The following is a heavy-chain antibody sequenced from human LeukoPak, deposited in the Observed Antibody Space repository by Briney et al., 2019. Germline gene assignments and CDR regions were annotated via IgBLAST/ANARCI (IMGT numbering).Heavy chain of an antibody. Sequence: GGSLRLSCAASGFTFSDYYMSWIRQAPGKGLEWVSYISSSGSTIYYADSVKGRFTISRDNAKNSLYLQMCSLRAEDTAVYYCARDYSGSGSLHRYFDYWGQGTLVTVSS. V-gene: IGHV3-11*01. CDR1: GFTFSDYY. CDR3: ARDYSGSGSLHRYFDY. J-gene: IGHJ4*02. D-gene: IGHD3-10*01. CDR2: ISSSGSTI.